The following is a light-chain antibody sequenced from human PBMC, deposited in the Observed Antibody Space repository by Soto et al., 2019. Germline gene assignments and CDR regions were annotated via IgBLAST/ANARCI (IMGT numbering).Light chain of an antibody. CDR2: GAF. J-gene: IGKJ1*01. Sequence: EVVMTQSPATLSVSPGESATLSCRASQTVSTNFAWYQQKPGQAPRLLLYGAFTRAPGIPARFSGSGSGTEFTLTISSLQSEDFAVYYCQQYNYCPKTFGQGTRVEIK. V-gene: IGKV3-15*01. CDR1: QTVSTN. CDR3: QQYNYCPKT.